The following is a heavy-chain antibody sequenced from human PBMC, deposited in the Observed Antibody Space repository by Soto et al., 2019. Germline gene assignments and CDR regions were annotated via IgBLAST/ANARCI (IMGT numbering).Heavy chain of an antibody. CDR2: MSYSGTT. J-gene: IGHJ4*02. CDR1: GGSIRGDDYY. V-gene: IGHV4-39*01. Sequence: QLQLQESGPGLVKPSETLSLTCTVSGGSIRGDDYYWGGIRQPPGKGLEWIGTMSYSGTTYYHPSFKSRATISVDTSKRHFSLKLSSMTAPDTAVYYCARHNALGGPPDYWGQGTLVTVSS. D-gene: IGHD1-26*01. CDR3: ARHNALGGPPDY.